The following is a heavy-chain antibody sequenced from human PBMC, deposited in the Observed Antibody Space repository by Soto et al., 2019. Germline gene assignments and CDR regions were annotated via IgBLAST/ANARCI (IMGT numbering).Heavy chain of an antibody. V-gene: IGHV3-48*02. CDR3: ARLRSSLSYYFDY. Sequence: GSLRLSCSASELSFSSYTMNWVRQAPGTWLEWVSYITTSSRSIYNADSVKGRFTISRDNAKNSLYLQMNSLRDEDTAVYYCARLRSSLSYYFDYWGQGTLVTVSS. J-gene: IGHJ4*02. CDR1: ELSFSSYT. D-gene: IGHD6-6*01. CDR2: ITTSSRSI.